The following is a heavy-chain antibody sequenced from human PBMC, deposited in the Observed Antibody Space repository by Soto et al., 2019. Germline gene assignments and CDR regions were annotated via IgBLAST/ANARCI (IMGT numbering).Heavy chain of an antibody. J-gene: IGHJ6*02. D-gene: IGHD2-21*01. CDR1: GYNFISHS. CDR3: ARGAFCGGAPGCREMDV. CDR2: ISAYNGNT. Sequence: QIQLVQSGGEVKKPGASVKVSCKSSGYNFISHSITWVRQAPGQGLEWMGRISAYNGNTNHAQKFQGRLTMTTDTSTSTAYMEVTSLRSDDTAVYYCARGAFCGGAPGCREMDVWGQGTTVTVSS. V-gene: IGHV1-18*01.